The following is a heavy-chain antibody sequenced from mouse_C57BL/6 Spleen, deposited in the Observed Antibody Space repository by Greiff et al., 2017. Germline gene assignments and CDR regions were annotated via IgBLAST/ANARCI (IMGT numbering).Heavy chain of an antibody. CDR3: AREGSTMVTTGVAY. Sequence: EVQRVESGGDLVKPGGSLKLSCAASGFTFSSYGMSWVRQTPDKRLEWVATISSGGSYTKYQDRVKGRFTISSDNAKNTLYLQMSSLKSEDTAMYYCAREGSTMVTTGVAYWGQGTLVTVSA. V-gene: IGHV5-6*01. CDR2: ISSGGSYT. D-gene: IGHD2-2*01. J-gene: IGHJ3*01. CDR1: GFTFSSYG.